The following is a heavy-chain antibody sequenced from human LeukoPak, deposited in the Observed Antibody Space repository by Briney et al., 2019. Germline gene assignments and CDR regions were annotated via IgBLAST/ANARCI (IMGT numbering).Heavy chain of an antibody. V-gene: IGHV3-48*01. D-gene: IGHD3-3*01. CDR2: ISSSSRTI. Sequence: GGSLRLSCAASGFTFSSSNTNWVRQAPVKGLEWVSYISSSSRTIYYADSVKGRFTISRDDAKNSLYLQMNSLRAEDTAVYYCARPLSYDFGTYGMDVWGQGTTVTVSS. CDR1: GFTFSSSN. CDR3: ARPLSYDFGTYGMDV. J-gene: IGHJ6*02.